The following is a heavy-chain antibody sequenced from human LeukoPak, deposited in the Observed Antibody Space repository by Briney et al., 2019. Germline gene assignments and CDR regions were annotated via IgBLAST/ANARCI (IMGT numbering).Heavy chain of an antibody. CDR3: AKDHYYGSGSYYPTFDY. Sequence: PGGSLRLSCAAFGFTFSSYAMSWVRQAPGKGLEWVSAISGSGGSTYYADSVKGRFTISRDNSKNTLYLQMNSLRAEDTAVYYCAKDHYYGSGSYYPTFDYWGQGTLVTVSS. CDR2: ISGSGGST. J-gene: IGHJ4*02. D-gene: IGHD3-10*01. CDR1: GFTFSSYA. V-gene: IGHV3-23*01.